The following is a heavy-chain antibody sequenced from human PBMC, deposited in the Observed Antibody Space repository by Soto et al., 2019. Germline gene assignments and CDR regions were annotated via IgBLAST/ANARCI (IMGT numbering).Heavy chain of an antibody. Sequence: QVQLVQSGAEVRKPGASVTVSCRSSGDSFKDYYIHWVGQAPGQGFEGMGWINPNGGVTKYAQKFQGWVSMTRDTSIRTVYMQLSRLRSDDTAVYYCARESGGATATLDYYYCYMDVWGTGTTVTVSS. D-gene: IGHD5-12*01. J-gene: IGHJ6*03. CDR2: INPNGGVT. V-gene: IGHV1-2*04. CDR1: GDSFKDYY. CDR3: ARESGGATATLDYYYCYMDV.